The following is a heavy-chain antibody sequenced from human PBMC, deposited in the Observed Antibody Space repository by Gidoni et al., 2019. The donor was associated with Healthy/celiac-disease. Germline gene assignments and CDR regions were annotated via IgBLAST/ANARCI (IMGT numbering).Heavy chain of an antibody. Sequence: WINPNSGGTNYAQKFQGWVTMTRDTSISTAYMELSRLRSDDTAVYYCARDTAAAAYQFDYWGQGTLVTVSS. D-gene: IGHD6-13*01. V-gene: IGHV1-2*04. CDR3: ARDTAAAAYQFDY. CDR2: INPNSGGT. J-gene: IGHJ4*02.